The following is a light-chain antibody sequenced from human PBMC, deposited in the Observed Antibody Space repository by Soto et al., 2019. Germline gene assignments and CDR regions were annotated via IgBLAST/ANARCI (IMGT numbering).Light chain of an antibody. CDR1: QSISSK. CDR3: QQYNDVPTWT. J-gene: IGKJ1*01. CDR2: GAS. V-gene: IGKV3-15*01. Sequence: EILVTQAPYTLYTSTLEIATLSFRASQSISSKLAWYQQKPGQAPRLLIYGASTRATGIQVRFSGSGSGTEFTLTITSLQSEDFAVYYCQQYNDVPTWTFGQGTKVEIK.